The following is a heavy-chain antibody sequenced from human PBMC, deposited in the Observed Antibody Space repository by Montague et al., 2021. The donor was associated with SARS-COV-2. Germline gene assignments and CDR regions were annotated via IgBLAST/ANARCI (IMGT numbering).Heavy chain of an antibody. D-gene: IGHD5-12*01. J-gene: IGHJ6*02. CDR1: GASVRTYY. Sequence: SETLSLTCTVSGASVRTYYWSWIQQSAGKKLEWMGRLYTSGSTYYNPSFKSRVTMSLATSKNLFSLNLSSMTAADTAAYYCARDGADYSFAYYHEMDVWGQGIAVTVSS. V-gene: IGHV4-4*07. CDR2: LYTSGST. CDR3: ARDGADYSFAYYHEMDV.